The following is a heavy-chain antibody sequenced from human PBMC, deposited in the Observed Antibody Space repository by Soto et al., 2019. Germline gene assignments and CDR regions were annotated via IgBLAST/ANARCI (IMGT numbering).Heavy chain of an antibody. CDR3: ARDSGYSYGQDFDY. CDR1: GFTFSSYW. CDR2: IKQDGSEK. V-gene: IGHV3-7*03. J-gene: IGHJ4*02. Sequence: EVQLVESGGGLVQPGGSLRLSCAASGFTFSSYWMSWGRQAPGKGLEWVGNIKQDGSEKYYVDSVKGRFTISRDNAKNSLYLQMNSLRAEDTAVYYCARDSGYSYGQDFDYWGQGTLVTVSS. D-gene: IGHD5-18*01.